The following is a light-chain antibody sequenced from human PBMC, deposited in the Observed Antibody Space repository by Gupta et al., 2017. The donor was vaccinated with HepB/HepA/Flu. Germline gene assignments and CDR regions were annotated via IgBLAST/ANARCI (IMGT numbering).Light chain of an antibody. V-gene: IGLV2-11*01. Sequence: QSALTQPPSVSGSPGQSVTISCTGTSSDVGGYNYVSWYQQHPGKAPKLMIYDVSKRPSGVPDRFSGSKSGNTASLTISGLQAEDEADYYCCSYAGSYTWVFGGGTNLTVL. CDR2: DVS. CDR1: SSDVGGYNY. J-gene: IGLJ3*02. CDR3: CSYAGSYTWV.